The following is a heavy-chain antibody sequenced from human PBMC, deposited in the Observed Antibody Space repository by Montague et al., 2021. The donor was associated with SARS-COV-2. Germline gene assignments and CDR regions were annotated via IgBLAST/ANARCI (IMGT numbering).Heavy chain of an antibody. V-gene: IGHV4-59*01. Sequence: SETLSLTCTVSGGSISSYYWSWIRQPPGKGLECIGYIYYSGSTNYNPSLKSRVTISVDTSKNQFSLKLSSVTAADTAVYYCARDSRTDFDWLFPDSGSYYYYMDVWGKGTTGTVSS. D-gene: IGHD3-9*01. CDR1: GGSISSYY. CDR2: IYYSGST. CDR3: ARDSRTDFDWLFPDSGSYYYYMDV. J-gene: IGHJ6*03.